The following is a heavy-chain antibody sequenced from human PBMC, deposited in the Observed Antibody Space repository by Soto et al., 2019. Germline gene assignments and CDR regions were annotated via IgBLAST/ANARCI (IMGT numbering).Heavy chain of an antibody. CDR1: CGSISNGGYY. D-gene: IGHD4-17*01. CDR3: ARYYGGTTDY. CDR2: IYYSGST. J-gene: IGHJ4*02. V-gene: IGHV4-31*03. Sequence: SETLSLTCTVSCGSISNGGYYWSWIRQHPGKGLEWIGYIYYSGSTYYNPSLKSRVTISVDTSKNQFSLKLSSVTAADTAVYYCARYYGGTTDYWGQGTPVTVSS.